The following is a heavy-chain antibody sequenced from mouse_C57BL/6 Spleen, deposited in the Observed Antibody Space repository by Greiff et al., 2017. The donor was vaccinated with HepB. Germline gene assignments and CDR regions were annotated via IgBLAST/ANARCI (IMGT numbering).Heavy chain of an antibody. J-gene: IGHJ2*01. V-gene: IGHV1-54*01. CDR3: ARGALEYYFDY. Sequence: VQLQQSGAELVRPGTSVKVSCKASGYAFTNYLIEWVKQRPGQGLEWIGVINPGSGGTNYNEKFKGKATLTADKSSSTAYMQLSSLTSEDSAVSFCARGALEYYFDYWGQGTTLTVSS. CDR2: INPGSGGT. CDR1: GYAFTNYL.